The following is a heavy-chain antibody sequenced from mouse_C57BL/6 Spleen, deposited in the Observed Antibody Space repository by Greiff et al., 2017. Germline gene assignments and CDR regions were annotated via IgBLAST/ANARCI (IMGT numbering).Heavy chain of an antibody. Sequence: VQLQESGEGLVKPGGSLKLSCAASGFTFSSYAMSWVRQTPEKRLEWVAYISSGGDYIYYADTVKGRFTISRDNARNTLYLQMSSLKSEDTARYYWTRDGSGAAYWGQGTLVTVSA. CDR3: TRDGSGAAY. V-gene: IGHV5-9-1*02. CDR2: ISSGGDYI. J-gene: IGHJ3*01. CDR1: GFTFSSYA. D-gene: IGHD3-2*02.